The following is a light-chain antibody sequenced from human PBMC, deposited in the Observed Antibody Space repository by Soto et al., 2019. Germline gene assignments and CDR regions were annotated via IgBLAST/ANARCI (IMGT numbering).Light chain of an antibody. CDR2: KAS. V-gene: IGKV1-5*03. CDR1: QTISSW. J-gene: IGKJ1*01. Sequence: DIQMTQSPSTLSGSVGDRVTITCRASQTISSWLAWYQQKPGKAPKLLIYKASTLKSGVPPRFSGSGSGTEFTLTISSLQPDDFATYYCQHYNSYSDAFGQGTKVDIK. CDR3: QHYNSYSDA.